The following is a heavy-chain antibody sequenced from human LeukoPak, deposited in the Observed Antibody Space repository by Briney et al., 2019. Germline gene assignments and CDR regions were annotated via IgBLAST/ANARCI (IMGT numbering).Heavy chain of an antibody. CDR3: ARDPPNYYDNSGYFDY. CDR2: IYTIGST. Sequence: SETLSLTCTVSGGSISNYWSWIRQPAGKGLAWIGHIYTIGSTNYNPSLKSRVTMSVDTSKNQFSLKLSSVTAADTAVYYCARDPPNYYDNSGYFDYWGQGTLVTVSS. J-gene: IGHJ4*02. D-gene: IGHD3-22*01. V-gene: IGHV4-4*07. CDR1: GGSISNY.